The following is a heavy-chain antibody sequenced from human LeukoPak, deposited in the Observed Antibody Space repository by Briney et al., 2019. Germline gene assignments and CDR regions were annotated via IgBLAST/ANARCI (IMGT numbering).Heavy chain of an antibody. Sequence: SATLSLTCTVSGGSIRSNSYYWGWIRQPPGKGLEWIGSIYFSGNTYYNPSLKSRVTISVDTSKNQFSLKLSSVTAADTAVYYCATGSSRYYYYMDVWGKGTTVTVSS. D-gene: IGHD3-10*01. CDR2: IYFSGNT. J-gene: IGHJ6*03. CDR1: GGSIRSNSYY. V-gene: IGHV4-39*01. CDR3: ATGSSRYYYYMDV.